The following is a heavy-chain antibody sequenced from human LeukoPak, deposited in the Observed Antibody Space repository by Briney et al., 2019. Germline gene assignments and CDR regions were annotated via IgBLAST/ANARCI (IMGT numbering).Heavy chain of an antibody. CDR3: AKDRGFTMKVFGEYYYYGMDV. J-gene: IGHJ6*02. CDR1: GFTFSSYA. D-gene: IGHD3-22*01. V-gene: IGHV3-23*01. Sequence: PGGSLRLCCAASGFTFSSYAMGWVRQAPGKGLEWVSIISGSGGSTYYADSVKGRFTISRDNSKNTLYLQMNSLRAEDTAVYYCAKDRGFTMKVFGEYYYYGMDVWGQGTTVTVSS. CDR2: ISGSGGST.